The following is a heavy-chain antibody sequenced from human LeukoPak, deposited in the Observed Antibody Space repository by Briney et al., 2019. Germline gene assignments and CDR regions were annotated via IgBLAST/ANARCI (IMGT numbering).Heavy chain of an antibody. J-gene: IGHJ6*04. Sequence: NPGGSLRLSCAASGFTFSDYYMSWIRQAPGKGLEWDSYISSSSSYTNYADSVKGRFTISRDNAKNSLYLQMNSLRAEDTAVYYCARFFPGSITGGMDVWGKATTVTVSS. CDR2: ISSSSSYT. D-gene: IGHD3-10*01. V-gene: IGHV3-11*06. CDR1: GFTFSDYY. CDR3: ARFFPGSITGGMDV.